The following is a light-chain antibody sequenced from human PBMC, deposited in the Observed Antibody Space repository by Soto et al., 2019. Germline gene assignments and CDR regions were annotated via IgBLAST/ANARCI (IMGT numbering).Light chain of an antibody. CDR1: RTDVADGYDY. V-gene: IGLV2-14*03. CDR2: DVS. J-gene: IGLJ1*01. CDR3: TSYTSSKSFYV. Sequence: QSVLTQPASVSGSPGQSIAISCTGVRTDVADGYDYVSRYQQHPGQAPQLIIYDVSNRPSGVSDRFSGSKSGNTASLTISGLQAEDESEYYCTSYTSSKSFYVLGTGTKVTVL.